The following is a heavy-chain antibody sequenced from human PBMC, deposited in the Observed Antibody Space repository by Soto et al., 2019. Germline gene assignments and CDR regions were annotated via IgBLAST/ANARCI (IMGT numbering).Heavy chain of an antibody. CDR1: GFTFSSYS. Sequence: PGGSLRLSCAASGFTFSSYSMNWVRQAPGKGLEWVSYISSSSSTIYYADSVKGRFTISRDNAKNSLYLQMNSLRDEDTAVYYCARAQPYYYDSSGYYFYFDYWGQGTLVTVSS. CDR3: ARAQPYYYDSSGYYFYFDY. CDR2: ISSSSSTI. D-gene: IGHD3-22*01. V-gene: IGHV3-48*02. J-gene: IGHJ4*02.